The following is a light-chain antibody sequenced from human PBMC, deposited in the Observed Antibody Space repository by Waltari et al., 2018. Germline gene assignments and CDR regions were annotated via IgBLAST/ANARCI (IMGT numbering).Light chain of an antibody. V-gene: IGKV3-20*01. CDR2: GTS. CDR3: QHYDGSVVT. Sequence: DIVFTQSPGTLSLSPGARATLSCRASQSVTSIAFTWYQQRPGQAPRLLIYGTSSRATDIPDRFSGSGSGTDFTLTISRLEPEDFAVYFCQHYDGSVVTFGGGTKVEI. J-gene: IGKJ4*01. CDR1: QSVTSIA.